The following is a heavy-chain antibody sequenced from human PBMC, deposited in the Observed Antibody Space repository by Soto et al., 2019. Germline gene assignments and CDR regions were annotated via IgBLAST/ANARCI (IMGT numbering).Heavy chain of an antibody. CDR1: GFTFSSYA. V-gene: IGHV3-30-3*01. D-gene: IGHD6-13*01. J-gene: IGHJ4*02. Sequence: PGGSLRLSCAASGFTFSSYAMHWVRQAPGKGLEWVAVISYDGSNKYYADSVKGRFTISRDNSKNTLYLQMNSLRAEDTAVYYCARGAAAGSSWVADYWGQGTLVTVSS. CDR2: ISYDGSNK. CDR3: ARGAAAGSSWVADY.